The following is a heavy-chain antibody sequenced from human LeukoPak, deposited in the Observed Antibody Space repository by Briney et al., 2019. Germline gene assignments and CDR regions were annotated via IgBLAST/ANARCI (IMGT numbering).Heavy chain of an antibody. CDR3: ARVRGKNYYDSSGYYGN. D-gene: IGHD3-22*01. Sequence: SETLSLTCAVYGGSFSGYYWSWIRQPPGKGLEWIGEINHSGSTNYNPSLKSRVTISVDTSKNQFSLKLSSVTTADTAVYYCARVRGKNYYDSSGYYGNWGQGTLVTVSS. CDR2: INHSGST. V-gene: IGHV4-34*01. CDR1: GGSFSGYY. J-gene: IGHJ4*02.